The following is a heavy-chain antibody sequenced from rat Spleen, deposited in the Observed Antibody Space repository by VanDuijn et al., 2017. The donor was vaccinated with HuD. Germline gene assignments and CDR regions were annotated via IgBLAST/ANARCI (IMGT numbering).Heavy chain of an antibody. J-gene: IGHJ2*01. D-gene: IGHD1-7*01. CDR3: AIRENLYYGFVDY. Sequence: EIHLQESGPGLVKPSQSLSLTCSVTGYTITSGYDWSWIRKFPGNKMEWMGYISYSGSTNYNPSLKSRISITRDTSKNQFFLQLNSVTTEDTATYYCAIRENLYYGFVDYWGQGVMVTVSS. V-gene: IGHV3-4*01. CDR1: GYTITSGY. CDR2: ISYSGST.